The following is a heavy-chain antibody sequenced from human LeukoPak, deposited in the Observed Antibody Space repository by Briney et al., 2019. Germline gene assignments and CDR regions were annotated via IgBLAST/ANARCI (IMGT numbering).Heavy chain of an antibody. CDR3: AIFDFLFGEIDNWFDP. Sequence: GESLKISCKGSGYNFTIYWIGGVRQMPGKGLEWMGIIYPGDSDTRYSPSFQGQVSISADKSISTAYLQWSSLKASDTAMYYRAIFDFLFGEIDNWFDPWGQGTQVTVSS. J-gene: IGHJ5*02. CDR1: GYNFTIYW. CDR2: IYPGDSDT. D-gene: IGHD3-16*01. V-gene: IGHV5-51*01.